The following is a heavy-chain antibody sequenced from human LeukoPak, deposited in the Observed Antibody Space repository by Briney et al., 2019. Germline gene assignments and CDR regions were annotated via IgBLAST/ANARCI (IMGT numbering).Heavy chain of an antibody. CDR1: GFTFSSYA. CDR2: ISGSGGST. CDR3: AKCTTYYYDSNDWFDP. D-gene: IGHD3-22*01. J-gene: IGHJ5*02. Sequence: PGRSLRLSCAASGFTFSSYAMSWVRQAPGKGLEWVSAISGSGGSTYYADSVKGRFTISRDNSKNTLYLQMNSLRAEDTAVYYCAKCTTYYYDSNDWFDPWGQGTLVTVSS. V-gene: IGHV3-23*01.